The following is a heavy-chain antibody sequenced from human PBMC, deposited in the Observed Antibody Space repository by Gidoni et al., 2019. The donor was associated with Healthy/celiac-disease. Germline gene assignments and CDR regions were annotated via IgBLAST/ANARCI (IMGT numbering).Heavy chain of an antibody. J-gene: IGHJ6*02. CDR2: INPNSGGT. D-gene: IGHD2-2*03. Sequence: QVQLVQSGAEVKKPGASVKVSCKASGYTFTGYYMHWVRQAPGQGLEWMGWINPNSGGTNYAQKFQGRVTMTRDTSISTAYMELSRLRSDDTAVYYCARDGYCSSTSCEENYYYYYYGMDVWGQGTTVTVSS. CDR3: ARDGYCSSTSCEENYYYYYYGMDV. V-gene: IGHV1-2*02. CDR1: GYTFTGYY.